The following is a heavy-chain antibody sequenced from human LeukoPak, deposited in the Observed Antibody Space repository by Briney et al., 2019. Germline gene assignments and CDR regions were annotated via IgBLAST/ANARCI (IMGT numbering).Heavy chain of an antibody. J-gene: IGHJ4*02. CDR1: GYTFTSYD. CDR2: ISAYNGNT. Sequence: GASVKVSCKASGYTFTSYDINWVRQATGQGLEWMGWISAYNGNTNYAQKLQGRVTMTTDTSTSTAYMELRSLTSDDTAVYYCARGHTPSVSPWELPTLNFDYWGQGTLVTVSS. V-gene: IGHV1-18*01. D-gene: IGHD1-26*01. CDR3: ARGHTPSVSPWELPTLNFDY.